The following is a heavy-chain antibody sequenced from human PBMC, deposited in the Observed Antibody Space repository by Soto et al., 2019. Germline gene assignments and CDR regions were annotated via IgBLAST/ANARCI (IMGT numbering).Heavy chain of an antibody. Sequence: GEYLKISCAASGFTFSRHSMNWVCQAPGKGLEWVALISHDSNFIYYADSVKGRFTISRDNDKNSVFLQMNSLRTEDTALYYCVRERGWHLYFDDWGQGAQVTVSS. CDR3: VRERGWHLYFDD. J-gene: IGHJ4*02. CDR1: GFTFSRHS. CDR2: ISHDSNFI. V-gene: IGHV3-21*01.